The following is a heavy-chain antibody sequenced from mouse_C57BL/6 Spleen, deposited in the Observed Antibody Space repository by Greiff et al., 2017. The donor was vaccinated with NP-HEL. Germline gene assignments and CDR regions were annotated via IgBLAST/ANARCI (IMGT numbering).Heavy chain of an antibody. J-gene: IGHJ2*01. Sequence: QVQLQQSGAELVKPGASVKLSCKASGYTFTSYWMHWVKQRPGQGLEWIGMIHPNSGSTNYNEKFKSKATLTVDKSSSTAYMQLSSLTSEDSAVYDCARSADYSNWGFDYWGQGTTLTVSS. V-gene: IGHV1-64*01. CDR1: GYTFTSYW. CDR2: IHPNSGST. CDR3: ARSADYSNWGFDY. D-gene: IGHD2-5*01.